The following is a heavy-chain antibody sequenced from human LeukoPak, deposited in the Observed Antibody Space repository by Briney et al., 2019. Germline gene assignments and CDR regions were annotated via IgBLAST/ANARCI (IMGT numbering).Heavy chain of an antibody. CDR1: GITFSSYA. Sequence: GGPLRLSCAASGITFSSYAMSWVRQAPGKGLEWVSVISGSGGTTYYADSVKGRFTISGDNSKNTLYLQMSSLRAEDTAVYYCAKKAGSRTDQYPLDYWGQGTLVTVSS. CDR3: AKKAGSRTDQYPLDY. J-gene: IGHJ4*02. V-gene: IGHV3-23*01. D-gene: IGHD2-15*01. CDR2: ISGSGGTT.